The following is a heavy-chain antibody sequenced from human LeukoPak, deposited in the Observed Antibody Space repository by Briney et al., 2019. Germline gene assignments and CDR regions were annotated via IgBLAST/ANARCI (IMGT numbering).Heavy chain of an antibody. CDR2: IYYSGST. CDR3: GSDQRQIGAFDI. Sequence: SQTLSLTCTVSGGSISSGDYYWSWIRQPPGKGLEWIGYIYYSGSTYYNPSLKSRVTISVDTSKNQFSLKPSSVTAADTAVYYCGSDQRQIGAFDIWGQGTMVTVSS. D-gene: IGHD2-15*01. CDR1: GGSISSGDYY. J-gene: IGHJ3*02. V-gene: IGHV4-30-4*08.